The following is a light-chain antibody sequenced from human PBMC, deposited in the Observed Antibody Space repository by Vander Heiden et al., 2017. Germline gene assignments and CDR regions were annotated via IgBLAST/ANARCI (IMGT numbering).Light chain of an antibody. CDR2: SND. CDR1: SSNIGSNT. Sequence: HSVLTQPPPASATPRQRVTISSSGSSSNIGSNTVNWYQRLPGTAPELLIYSNDQRPSGVPDRFSGSKSGTSASLAISGLQSEDEADYYCAAWDDSLNGRVFGGGTKLTVL. CDR3: AAWDDSLNGRV. J-gene: IGLJ3*02. V-gene: IGLV1-44*01.